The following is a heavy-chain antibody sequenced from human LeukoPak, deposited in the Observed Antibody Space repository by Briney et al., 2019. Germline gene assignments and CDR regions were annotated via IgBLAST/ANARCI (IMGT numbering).Heavy chain of an antibody. CDR3: ARTSPDRLFLFVRAKNTHADYFDY. Sequence: GASVKVSCRASGYTFTSYGISWVRQAPGQGLEWMGWISAYNGNTNYAQKLQGRVTMTTDTSTSTAYMELRSLRSDDTAVYYCARTSPDRLFLFVRAKNTHADYFDYWGQGTLVTVSS. CDR2: ISAYNGNT. CDR1: GYTFTSYG. D-gene: IGHD1-14*01. J-gene: IGHJ4*02. V-gene: IGHV1-18*01.